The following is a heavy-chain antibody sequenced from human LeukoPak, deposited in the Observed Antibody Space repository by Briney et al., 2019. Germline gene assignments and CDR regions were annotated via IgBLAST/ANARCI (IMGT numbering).Heavy chain of an antibody. V-gene: IGHV3-20*04. CDR2: INWNGGST. CDR3: ARDGVVVVVAYAFDI. D-gene: IGHD2-15*01. J-gene: IGHJ3*02. Sequence: GGSLRLSCAASGFTFDDYGMSWVRQAPGKGLEWVSGINWNGGSTGYADSVKGRFTISRDNAKNSLYLQMNSLRAEDTALYYWARDGVVVVVAYAFDIWGQGTMVTVFS. CDR1: GFTFDDYG.